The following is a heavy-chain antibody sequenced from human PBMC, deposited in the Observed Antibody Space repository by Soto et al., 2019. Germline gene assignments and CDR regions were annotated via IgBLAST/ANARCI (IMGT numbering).Heavy chain of an antibody. J-gene: IGHJ5*02. CDR1: GGSISSGDYY. Sequence: QVQLQESGPGLVKPSQTLSLTCTVSGGSISSGDYYWSWVRQHPGKGLEWIGYIYHSGSTYYNPYLKSRGTISVDTSKNQFSLKLSSVTAADPAVYYWARDVRPAHTNWFDPWGQGTLVTVSS. V-gene: IGHV4-31*03. D-gene: IGHD6-6*01. CDR2: IYHSGST. CDR3: ARDVRPAHTNWFDP.